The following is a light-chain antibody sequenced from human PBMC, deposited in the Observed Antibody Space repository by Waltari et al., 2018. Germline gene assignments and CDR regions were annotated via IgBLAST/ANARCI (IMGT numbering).Light chain of an antibody. Sequence: EIVLTQSPGTLSLSPGERGTLSCRASQRVSRFLAWYQQKPGQAPRLPIYGASTRATGIPDRFSGSGSGTDFSLTISRLEPEDFAVYYCQKYDRLPATFGQGTKVEIK. CDR2: GAS. J-gene: IGKJ1*01. V-gene: IGKV3-20*01. CDR1: QRVSRF. CDR3: QKYDRLPAT.